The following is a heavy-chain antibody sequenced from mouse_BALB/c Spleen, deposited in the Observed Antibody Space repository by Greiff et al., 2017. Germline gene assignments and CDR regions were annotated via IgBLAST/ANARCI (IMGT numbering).Heavy chain of an antibody. CDR3: TRSRGLPHYYAMDY. CDR2: INPSNGGT. V-gene: IGHV1S81*02. Sequence: QVQLKQSGAELVKPGASVKLSCKASGYTFTSYYMYWVKQRPGQGLEWIGEINPSNGGTNFNEKFKSKATLTVDKSSSTAYMQLSSLTSEDSAVYYCTRSRGLPHYYAMDYWGQGTSVTVSS. J-gene: IGHJ4*01. D-gene: IGHD2-2*01. CDR1: GYTFTSYY.